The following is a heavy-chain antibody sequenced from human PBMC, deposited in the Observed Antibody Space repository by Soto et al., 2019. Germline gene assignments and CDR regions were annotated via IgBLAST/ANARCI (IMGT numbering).Heavy chain of an antibody. D-gene: IGHD1-26*01. CDR3: ARSGNEGAVDY. J-gene: IGHJ4*02. V-gene: IGHV4-34*01. CDR2: VNHSGEA. Sequence: SETLSLTCGVYGGPFRNYYWIWVRQPPGKGLEWMGEVNHSGEATYNPSLQSRIIINPDTSKNQFSLQLNSVTPEDTAGYYCARSGNEGAVDYWGQGTLVTVSS. CDR1: GGPFRNYY.